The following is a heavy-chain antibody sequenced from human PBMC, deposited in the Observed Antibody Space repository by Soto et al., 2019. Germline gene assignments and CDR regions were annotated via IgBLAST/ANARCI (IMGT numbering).Heavy chain of an antibody. CDR3: AKDGKQQLVTTYFDY. J-gene: IGHJ4*02. D-gene: IGHD6-13*01. CDR1: GFTFSSNA. V-gene: IGHV3-23*01. CDR2: ISGSGGST. Sequence: GGSLRLSCAASGFTFSSNAMSWVRQAPGKGLEWVSAISGSGGSTYYADSVKGRFTISRDNSKNTLYLQMNSLRAEDTAVYYCAKDGKQQLVTTYFDYWGQGTLVTVSS.